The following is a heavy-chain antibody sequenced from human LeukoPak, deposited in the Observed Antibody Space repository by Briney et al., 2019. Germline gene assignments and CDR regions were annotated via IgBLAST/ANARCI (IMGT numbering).Heavy chain of an antibody. CDR1: GGSFSSGSYY. Sequence: SETLSLTCTVSGGSFSSGSYYWSWLRQPPGKGLEWIGYIYYSGSTNYNPSLKSRVTISVDTSKNQFSLKPSSVTAADTAVYYCASESSGTFDYWGQGTLVTVSS. CDR3: ASESSGTFDY. J-gene: IGHJ4*02. D-gene: IGHD6-6*01. V-gene: IGHV4-61*01. CDR2: IYYSGST.